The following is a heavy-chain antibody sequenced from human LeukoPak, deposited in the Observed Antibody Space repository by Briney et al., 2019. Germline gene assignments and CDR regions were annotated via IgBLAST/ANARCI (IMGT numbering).Heavy chain of an antibody. CDR1: GFTFSTSA. CDR2: ISSTGAYM. CDR3: ARVSSNPYSRGYYHFDY. Sequence: PGGSLRLSCAASGFTFSTSAMNWVRQIPGKGLEWVSSISSTGAYMYHADSMDGRFTVSRDNARNLLYLHMNSLRAEDSAMYFCARVSSNPYSRGYYHFDYWGQGTLVTVSS. D-gene: IGHD6-25*01. J-gene: IGHJ4*02. V-gene: IGHV3-21*01.